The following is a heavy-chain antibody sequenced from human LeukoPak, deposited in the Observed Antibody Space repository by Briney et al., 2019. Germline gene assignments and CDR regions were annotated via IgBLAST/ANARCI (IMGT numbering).Heavy chain of an antibody. CDR3: ARELRRDDI. Sequence: GASVKVSCKASGGTFSSYAISWVRQAPGQGLEWMGGIIPIFGTANYAQKFQGRVTITTDTSINTAYMELSGLRSEDTAVYYCARELRRDDIWGQGTMVTVSS. V-gene: IGHV1-69*05. D-gene: IGHD2-15*01. CDR2: IIPIFGTA. CDR1: GGTFSSYA. J-gene: IGHJ3*02.